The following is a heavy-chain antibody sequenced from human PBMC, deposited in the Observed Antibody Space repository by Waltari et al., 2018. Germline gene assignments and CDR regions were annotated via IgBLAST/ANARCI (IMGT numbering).Heavy chain of an antibody. J-gene: IGHJ4*02. Sequence: EVQLLESGGGLVQHGGSLRLSCAASGFSFRSFGMSWVRQAPGKGLEWVSAIGAVTSTYYADSVKGRFTISRDNSKNTLFLQMNSLRAEDTAIYYCARVHSLGQYDTSGAESNFDHWGQGALVTVSS. CDR3: ARVHSLGQYDTSGAESNFDH. D-gene: IGHD3-22*01. CDR2: IGAVTST. V-gene: IGHV3-23*01. CDR1: GFSFRSFG.